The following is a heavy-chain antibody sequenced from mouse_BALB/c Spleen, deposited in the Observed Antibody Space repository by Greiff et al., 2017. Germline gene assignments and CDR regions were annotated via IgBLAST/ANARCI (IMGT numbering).Heavy chain of an antibody. J-gene: IGHJ3*01. Sequence: EVQVVESGGGLVQPGGSLRLSCATSGFTFTDYYMSWVRQPPGKALEWLGFIRNKANGYTTEYSASVKGRFTISRDNSQSILYLQMNTLRAEDSATYYCARDGLGRGAWFAYWGQGTLVTVSA. D-gene: IGHD4-1*01. V-gene: IGHV7-3*02. CDR2: IRNKANGYTT. CDR3: ARDGLGRGAWFAY. CDR1: GFTFTDYY.